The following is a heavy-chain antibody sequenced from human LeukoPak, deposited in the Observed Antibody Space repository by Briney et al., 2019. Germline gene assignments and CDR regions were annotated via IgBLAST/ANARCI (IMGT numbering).Heavy chain of an antibody. CDR3: ARSTYVVGNFDY. J-gene: IGHJ4*02. CDR1: GYTFTGYY. CDR2: INPNSGGT. D-gene: IGHD2-15*01. V-gene: IGHV1-2*02. Sequence: ASVKVSCKASGYTFTGYYMHWVRQAPGQGLEWMGWINPNSGGTNYAQKFQGRVTMTRDTSISTAYMELSRLRSDDTAVYYCARSTYVVGNFDYWGQGTLATVSS.